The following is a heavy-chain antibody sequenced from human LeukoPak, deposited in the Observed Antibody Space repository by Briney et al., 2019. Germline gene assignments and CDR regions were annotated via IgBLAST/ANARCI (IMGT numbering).Heavy chain of an antibody. V-gene: IGHV1-69*13. CDR1: GGTFSSYA. Sequence: SVKVSCKASGGTFSSYAISWVRQAPGQGLEWMGGIIPIFGTANYAQTFQGRFTIPADESTRTVYMELRSLRSEAAAVYYLARANSPAAAAGAFDIWGQGTMVTVSS. CDR2: IIPIFGTA. D-gene: IGHD6-13*01. J-gene: IGHJ3*02. CDR3: ARANSPAAAAGAFDI.